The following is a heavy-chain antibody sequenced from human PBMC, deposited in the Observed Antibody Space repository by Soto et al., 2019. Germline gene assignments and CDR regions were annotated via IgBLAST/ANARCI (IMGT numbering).Heavy chain of an antibody. CDR1: GSTFSNDW. Sequence: EVHLVESGGGLLQPGGSLRLSCAVSGSTFSNDWMHWVRQAPGKGLVWVSHINSDGSSTNYADFVKGRFTIDRDNAKNTVYLQMNSLRAEDTAVYYCARDRSYSLDVWGQGTTVTGSS. CDR2: INSDGSST. CDR3: ARDRSYSLDV. V-gene: IGHV3-74*01. J-gene: IGHJ6*02.